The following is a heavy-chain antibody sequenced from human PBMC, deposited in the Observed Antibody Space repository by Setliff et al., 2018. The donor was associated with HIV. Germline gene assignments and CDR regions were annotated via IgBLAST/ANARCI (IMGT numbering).Heavy chain of an antibody. J-gene: IGHJ6*03. Sequence: GASVKVSCKASGGTFSRNPISWVRQAPGQGLEWMGGITPIFGTTKYAQKFQGRVTITADESRTTAYLDLNSLRSEDTAVYYCATAGEMATIGYSCYYMGVWGKGTTVTVSS. D-gene: IGHD3-10*01. V-gene: IGHV1-69*13. CDR3: ATAGEMATIGYSCYYMGV. CDR2: ITPIFGTT. CDR1: GGTFSRNP.